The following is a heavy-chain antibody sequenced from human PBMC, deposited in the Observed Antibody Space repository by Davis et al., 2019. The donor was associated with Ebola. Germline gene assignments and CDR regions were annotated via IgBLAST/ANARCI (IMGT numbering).Heavy chain of an antibody. CDR2: ISGSGDST. Sequence: GESLKISCAASGFTSSGFIFSDYDMNWVRQAPGKGLEWASTISGSGDSTYFPDSVEGRFTISRDNSKNTLYLQMSSLRAEDTAVYYCAKGTGLELPYYFDYWGQGTLVTVSS. CDR3: AKGTGLELPYYFDY. J-gene: IGHJ4*02. CDR1: GFTSSGFIFSDYD. V-gene: IGHV3-23*01. D-gene: IGHD1-7*01.